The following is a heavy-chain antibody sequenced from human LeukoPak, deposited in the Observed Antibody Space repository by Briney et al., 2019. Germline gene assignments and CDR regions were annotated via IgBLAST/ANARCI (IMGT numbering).Heavy chain of an antibody. CDR2: TSSSGGST. CDR1: AFTFSSYA. J-gene: IGHJ4*02. D-gene: IGHD3-16*01. V-gene: IGHV3-23*01. CDR3: GMRTIRETGEYYFDY. Sequence: HAAGSLRLSCAGSAFTFSSYAMSWVRQAPGQGLEWGSNTSSSGGSTYYEVPVRGRFTISRANSKNSLDLKMHSPRATDTAVYHCGMRTIRETGEYYFDYWGQGTMVTVSS.